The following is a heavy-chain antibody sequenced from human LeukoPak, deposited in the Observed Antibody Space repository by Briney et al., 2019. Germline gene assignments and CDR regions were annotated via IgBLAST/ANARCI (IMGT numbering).Heavy chain of an antibody. D-gene: IGHD1-14*01. J-gene: IGHJ6*04. Sequence: SGPTLVKPTQTLTLTCTFSGFSLSTSGVGVGWIRQPPGKALEWLALIYWDDDKRYSPSLKSRLTITKDISKNQVVLTMTNMDPVDTATYYCARTVGRKYYYGMDVWGKGTTVIVSS. CDR3: ARTVGRKYYYGMDV. CDR1: GFSLSTSGVG. CDR2: IYWDDDK. V-gene: IGHV2-5*02.